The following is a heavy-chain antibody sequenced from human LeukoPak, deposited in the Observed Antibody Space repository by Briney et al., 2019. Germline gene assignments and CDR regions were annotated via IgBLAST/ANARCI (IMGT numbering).Heavy chain of an antibody. CDR2: ISGSSSTI. V-gene: IGHV3-48*01. CDR1: GFTFSSYA. CDR3: VRGMDV. Sequence: GGSLRLSCAASGFTFSSYAMSWVRQAPGKGLEWGSYISGSSSTIYYADSVKGRFTISRDNGKNTLYLQMNSLRAEDTAVYYCVRGMDVWGQGTTVTVSS. J-gene: IGHJ6*02.